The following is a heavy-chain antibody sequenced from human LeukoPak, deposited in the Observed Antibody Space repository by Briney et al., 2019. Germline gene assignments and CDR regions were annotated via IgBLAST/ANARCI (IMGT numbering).Heavy chain of an antibody. V-gene: IGHV3-49*04. Sequence: PGGSLRLSCTASGFTFGDYAMSWVRQAPGKGLEWVGFIRSKAYGGTTEYAASVKVRFTISRDDSKSIAYLQMNSLKTEDTAVYYCTRVSGYCTNGVCFLSYYYMDVWGKGTTVTVSS. CDR1: GFTFGDYA. J-gene: IGHJ6*03. CDR2: IRSKAYGGTT. D-gene: IGHD2-8*01. CDR3: TRVSGYCTNGVCFLSYYYMDV.